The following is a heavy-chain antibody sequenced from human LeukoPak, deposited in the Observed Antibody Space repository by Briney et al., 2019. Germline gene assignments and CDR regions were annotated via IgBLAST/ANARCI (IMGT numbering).Heavy chain of an antibody. J-gene: IGHJ4*02. CDR1: GFTFSTYS. CDR2: ISSSSAYI. V-gene: IGHV3-21*01. D-gene: IGHD5-18*01. Sequence: GGSLRLSCAASGFTFSTYSMNWVRQAPGKGLEWVSCISSSSAYIHYADSVKGRFTISRDNAKNSLYLQMNSLRAEDTAVYYCARASGDTVDTTTMGSYWGQGTLVTVSS. CDR3: ARASGDTVDTTTMGSY.